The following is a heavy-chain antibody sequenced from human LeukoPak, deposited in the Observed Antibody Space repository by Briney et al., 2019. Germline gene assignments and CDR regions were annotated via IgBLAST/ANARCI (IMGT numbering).Heavy chain of an antibody. CDR2: IIPIFGTA. CDR1: GGTFSSYA. D-gene: IGHD5-12*01. J-gene: IGHJ6*04. Sequence: GASVKVSCKASGGTFSSYAISWVRQAPGQGLEWMGGIIPIFGTANYAQKFQGRVTITADESTSTAYMELSSLRSEDTAVYYCARDRLPYSCYAYYYYGMDVWGKGTTVTVSS. CDR3: ARDRLPYSCYAYYYYGMDV. V-gene: IGHV1-69*01.